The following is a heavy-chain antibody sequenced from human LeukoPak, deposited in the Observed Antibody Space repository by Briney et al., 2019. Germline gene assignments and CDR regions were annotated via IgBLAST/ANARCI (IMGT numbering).Heavy chain of an antibody. V-gene: IGHV4-39*02. CDR2: IYYSGST. Sequence: PSETLSLTCTVSGGSISSSSYYWGWIRQPPGKGLEWIGSIYYSGSTYYNPSLKSRVTISVDTSKNQFSLKLSSVTAADTAVYYCARDFRGYSGYGGNYWGQGTLVTVSS. D-gene: IGHD5-12*01. J-gene: IGHJ4*02. CDR1: GGSISSSSYY. CDR3: ARDFRGYSGYGGNY.